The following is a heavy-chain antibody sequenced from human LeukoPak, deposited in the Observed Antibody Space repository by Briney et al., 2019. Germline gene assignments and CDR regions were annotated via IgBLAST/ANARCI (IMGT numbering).Heavy chain of an antibody. CDR3: ARAFSSGWYPYSIGGLWFDF. Sequence: SETLSLTCTVSGGSISSYYWSWIRQPPGKGLEWIGYIYYSGSTNCNPSLKSRVTVSVDTSKNQFSLKLSSVTAADTAEYYCARAFSSGWYPYSIGGLWFDFWGQGTLVTVSS. J-gene: IGHJ4*02. CDR2: IYYSGST. D-gene: IGHD6-19*01. CDR1: GGSISSYY. V-gene: IGHV4-59*01.